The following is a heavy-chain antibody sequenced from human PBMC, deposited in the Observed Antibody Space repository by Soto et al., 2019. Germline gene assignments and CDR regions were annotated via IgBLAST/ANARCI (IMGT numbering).Heavy chain of an antibody. CDR2: IYWDDDK. D-gene: IGHD3-22*01. Sequence: QITLKESGPPLVKPTQTLTLTCTFSGFSLSTSGVGVGWIRQPPGKALEWLALIYWDDDKRYSPSLKSRLTITKDTSKNQVVLTMTNMDPVDTATYYCAHVCRTSGYKVRLFDYWGQGTLVTVSS. V-gene: IGHV2-5*02. J-gene: IGHJ4*02. CDR1: GFSLSTSGVG. CDR3: AHVCRTSGYKVRLFDY.